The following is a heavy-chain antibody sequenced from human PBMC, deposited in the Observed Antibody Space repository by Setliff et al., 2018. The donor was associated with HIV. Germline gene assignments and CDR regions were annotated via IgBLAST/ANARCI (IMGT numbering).Heavy chain of an antibody. CDR2: INHRGTT. D-gene: IGHD2-15*01. CDR3: ARGFEGSCSGATCHWLDS. Sequence: PSETLSLTCAVYGGSFSGNYWTWIRQPPGKGLEWIGEINHRGTTKYNPSLKSRVTISKDMSKNQFSLRLTSATVADTAVYYCARGFEGSCSGATCHWLDSWGQGTLVTVSS. J-gene: IGHJ5*01. CDR1: GGSFSGNY. V-gene: IGHV4-34*01.